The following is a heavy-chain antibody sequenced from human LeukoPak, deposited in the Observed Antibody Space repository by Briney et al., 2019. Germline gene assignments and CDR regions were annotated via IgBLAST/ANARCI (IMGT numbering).Heavy chain of an antibody. Sequence: AGGSLRLSCAASGFTFSSYEMNWVRQAPGKGLEWVSYISSSGSTIYYADSVKGRFTISRDNAKNSLYLQTNSLRAEDTAVYYCAREGYYYDSSGYYPHAFDIWGQGTMVTVSS. CDR3: AREGYYYDSSGYYPHAFDI. CDR2: ISSSGSTI. CDR1: GFTFSSYE. V-gene: IGHV3-48*03. D-gene: IGHD3-22*01. J-gene: IGHJ3*02.